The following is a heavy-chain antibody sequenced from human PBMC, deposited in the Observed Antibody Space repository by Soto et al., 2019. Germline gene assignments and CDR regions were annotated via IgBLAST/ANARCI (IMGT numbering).Heavy chain of an antibody. CDR1: GFTFSSYW. V-gene: IGHV3-74*01. CDR2: INEYGSVI. CDR3: TRDIGGRGAY. Sequence: DVQLVESGGGLVRPGGSLRLSCAASGFTFSSYWMHWVRQVPGKGLVWVSRINEYGSVINYPDSVKGRFTIFRDNSKNTLYLEMNSLRAEDAAVYYCTRDIGGRGAYWGQGTLVTVSS. D-gene: IGHD3-16*01. J-gene: IGHJ4*02.